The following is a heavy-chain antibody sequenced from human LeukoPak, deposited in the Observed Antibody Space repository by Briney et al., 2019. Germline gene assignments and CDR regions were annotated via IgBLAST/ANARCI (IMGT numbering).Heavy chain of an antibody. D-gene: IGHD3-22*01. V-gene: IGHV1-18*01. CDR2: ISAYNGNT. CDR3: ARHITMIVVVITTSEAWFDP. Sequence: GASVKVSCKASGYTFTSYGISWVRQAPGQGLEWMGWISAYNGNTNYAQKLQGRVTMTTDTSTSTAYMELRSLRSDDTAVYYCARHITMIVVVITTSEAWFDPWGQGTLVTVSS. J-gene: IGHJ5*02. CDR1: GYTFTSYG.